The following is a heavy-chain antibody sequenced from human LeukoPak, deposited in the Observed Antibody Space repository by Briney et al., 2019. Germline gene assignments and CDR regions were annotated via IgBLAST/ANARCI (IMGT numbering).Heavy chain of an antibody. V-gene: IGHV1-18*01. CDR3: ARGFSGSYYGGVAY. D-gene: IGHD1-26*01. Sequence: ASVKVSCKASGYTFTSYGISWVRQAPGQGLEWMGWISPYSGNTNYAQNLQGRVTMTTDTSTSTAYVELRSLRSDDTAVYYCARGFSGSYYGGVAYWGQGTLVTVSS. CDR2: ISPYSGNT. J-gene: IGHJ4*02. CDR1: GYTFTSYG.